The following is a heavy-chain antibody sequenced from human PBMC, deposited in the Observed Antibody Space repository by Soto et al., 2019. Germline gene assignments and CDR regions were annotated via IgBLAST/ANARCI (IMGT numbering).Heavy chain of an antibody. D-gene: IGHD1-26*01. CDR1: GGSISTYY. CDR3: ARGKYSGSYYDWFDP. V-gene: IGHV4-59*01. CDR2: IYYSGTT. J-gene: IGHJ5*02. Sequence: SETLSLTCTVSGGSISTYYWSWIRQPPGKGLEWIGYIYYSGTTNYNPSLKSRVTISVDTSKNQFSLKLSSVTAADTAVYYCARGKYSGSYYDWFDPWGQGTLVTVSS.